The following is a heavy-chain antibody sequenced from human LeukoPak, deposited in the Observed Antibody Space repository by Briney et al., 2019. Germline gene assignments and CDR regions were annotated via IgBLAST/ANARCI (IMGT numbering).Heavy chain of an antibody. D-gene: IGHD6-19*01. CDR1: GYTFTGYY. J-gene: IGHJ4*02. Sequence: ASVKVSCKASGYTFTGYYMHWVRQAPGQGLEWMGWINPNSGGTNYAQKFQGRVTMTRDTSISTAYMELSRLRSDDTAVYYCARDRRDSSGWYPLFDYWGQGTLVTVSS. CDR2: INPNSGGT. V-gene: IGHV1-2*02. CDR3: ARDRRDSSGWYPLFDY.